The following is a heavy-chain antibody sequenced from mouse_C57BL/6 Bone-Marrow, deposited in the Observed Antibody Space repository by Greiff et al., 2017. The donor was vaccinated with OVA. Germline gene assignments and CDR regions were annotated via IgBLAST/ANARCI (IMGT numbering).Heavy chain of an antibody. J-gene: IGHJ4*01. CDR1: GFTFSSYG. Sequence: EVQLVESGGDLVKPGGSLKLSCAASGFTFSSYGMSWVRQTPDKRLEWVATISSGGSYTYYPDSVKGRFTITRDNAKNTLYLQMSSLKSEDTAMYYCARWGSGAMDYWGQGNAVTVSS. D-gene: IGHD1-1*01. V-gene: IGHV5-6*01. CDR3: ARWGSGAMDY. CDR2: ISSGGSYT.